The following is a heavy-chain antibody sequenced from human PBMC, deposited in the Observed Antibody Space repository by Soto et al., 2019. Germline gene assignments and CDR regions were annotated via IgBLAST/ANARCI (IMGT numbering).Heavy chain of an antibody. V-gene: IGHV3-30-3*01. CDR1: GFSFSSYA. J-gene: IGHJ5*02. CDR3: ARDMYSSDYFVKWFEP. Sequence: QVRLVESGGGVVQPGRSLRLSCTASGFSFSSYAMYWFRQPPGKGLEWVAVISNDGINKHYADSVKGRGTVSRDNSNHSLDLQLNSLRGEDTAMYYCARDMYSSDYFVKWFEPWGQGTLVTVSS. D-gene: IGHD6-19*01. CDR2: ISNDGINK.